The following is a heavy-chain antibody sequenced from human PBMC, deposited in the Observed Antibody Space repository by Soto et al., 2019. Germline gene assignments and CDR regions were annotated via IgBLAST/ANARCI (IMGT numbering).Heavy chain of an antibody. Sequence: QVELVQAGAEVKKPGSSVKVSCQASGGTFSSYGISCERQAPGQGLAWMGGIIPIFGTANYAQKFQGRVTITADDSTSTAYMELSRLRSEDTAVYYCARAVEQSYYYYGMDVWGQGTTVTVSS. CDR1: GGTFSSYG. J-gene: IGHJ6*02. CDR3: ARAVEQSYYYYGMDV. CDR2: IIPIFGTA. V-gene: IGHV1-69*12.